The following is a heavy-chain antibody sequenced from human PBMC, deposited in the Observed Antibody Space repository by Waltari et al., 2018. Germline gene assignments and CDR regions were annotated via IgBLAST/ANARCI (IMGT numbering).Heavy chain of an antibody. CDR1: GYSISSGYY. D-gene: IGHD6-6*01. Sequence: QVQLQESGPGLVKPSETLSLTCAVSGYSISSGYYWGWIRQTPGKGLEWIGSIYHSGGTYYNPSLKSRVTSSLATSRNKSSLKLSSVTAAETAVYYGARGCVWGYSSSSGWFDPWGQGTLVTVSS. V-gene: IGHV4-38-2*01. CDR2: IYHSGGT. J-gene: IGHJ5*02. CDR3: ARGCVWGYSSSSGWFDP.